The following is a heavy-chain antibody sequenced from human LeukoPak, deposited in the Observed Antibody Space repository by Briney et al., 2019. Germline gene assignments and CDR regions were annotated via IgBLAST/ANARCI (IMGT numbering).Heavy chain of an antibody. CDR2: IYHSGKT. CDR3: PRMRWYYDFWSGYLDGFDV. Sequence: PSETLSLTCAVSGDSITSGHYWGWTRQPPGKALEWIGSIYHSGKTYYNPSLKRPVTISVDTSQNQFSPQLTSVTAPAPPLYYCPRMRWYYDFWSGYLDGFDVWGQGTLVTVSS. V-gene: IGHV4-38-2*01. CDR1: GDSITSGHY. D-gene: IGHD3-3*01. J-gene: IGHJ3*01.